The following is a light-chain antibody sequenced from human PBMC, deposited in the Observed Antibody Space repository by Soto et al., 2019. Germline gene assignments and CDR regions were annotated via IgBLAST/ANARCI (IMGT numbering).Light chain of an antibody. Sequence: EIVLTQSPATPSLSPGNRATLSCRASESVSRYLAWYQQKPGQAPRLLIYDASNRATGIPARFSGSGSGTDFTLTITSLEPEDFAVSYCQQRSNWPSTFGGGTKVEIK. V-gene: IGKV3-11*01. CDR3: QQRSNWPST. CDR2: DAS. CDR1: ESVSRY. J-gene: IGKJ4*01.